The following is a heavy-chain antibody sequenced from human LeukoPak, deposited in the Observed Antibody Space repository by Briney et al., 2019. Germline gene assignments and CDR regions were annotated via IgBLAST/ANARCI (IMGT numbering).Heavy chain of an antibody. J-gene: IGHJ4*02. D-gene: IGHD2-15*01. CDR1: GFTFDDYG. V-gene: IGHV3-20*04. Sequence: PGGSLRLSCAASGFTFDDYGMSWVRQAPGKGLEWVSGINWNGGSIGHTDSVKGRFTISRDNAKNSLYLEMNSLRAEDTALYYCARGYCSGGVSCRLFDYWGQGTLVTVSS. CDR3: ARGYCSGGVSCRLFDY. CDR2: INWNGGSI.